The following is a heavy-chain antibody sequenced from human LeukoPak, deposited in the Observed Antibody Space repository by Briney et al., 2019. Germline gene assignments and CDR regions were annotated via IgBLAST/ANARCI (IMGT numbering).Heavy chain of an antibody. CDR2: IWYDGSNK. CDR1: GFTFSSYG. Sequence: GGSLRLSCAASGFTFSSYGMHWVRQAPGKGLEWVAVIWYDGSNKYYADSVKGRFTISRDNSKNTLYLQMNSLRAEDTAVYYCTTLPLHPVRKLAFDIWGQGTMVTVSS. J-gene: IGHJ3*02. D-gene: IGHD3-10*02. CDR3: TTLPLHPVRKLAFDI. V-gene: IGHV3-33*01.